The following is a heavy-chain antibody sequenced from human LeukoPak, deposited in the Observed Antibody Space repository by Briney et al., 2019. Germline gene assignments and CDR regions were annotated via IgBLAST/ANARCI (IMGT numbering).Heavy chain of an antibody. V-gene: IGHV3-7*03. J-gene: IGHJ4*02. CDR1: GFTFSSYW. CDR3: ARGFDWLRYSYFDY. Sequence: GGSLRLSCAASGFTFSSYWMSWVRQAPGKGLEWVANIKQDGSEKYYVDSVKGRFTISRDNAKNSLYLQMNSLRAEDTAVYYCARGFDWLRYSYFDYWGRGTLVTVSS. CDR2: IKQDGSEK. D-gene: IGHD3-9*01.